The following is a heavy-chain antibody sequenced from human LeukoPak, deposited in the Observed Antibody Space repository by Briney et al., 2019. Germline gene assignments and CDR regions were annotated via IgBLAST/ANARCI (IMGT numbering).Heavy chain of an antibody. V-gene: IGHV1-8*01. CDR1: GYTFTSYD. J-gene: IGHJ6*02. Sequence: ASVKVSCKASGYTFTSYDISWVRQATGQGLEWMGWMNPNSGNTGYAQKFQGRVAMTRNTSISTAYMELSSLRSEDTAVYYCARVRITIFGVVIYGMDVWGQGTTVTVSS. CDR3: ARVRITIFGVVIYGMDV. D-gene: IGHD3-3*01. CDR2: MNPNSGNT.